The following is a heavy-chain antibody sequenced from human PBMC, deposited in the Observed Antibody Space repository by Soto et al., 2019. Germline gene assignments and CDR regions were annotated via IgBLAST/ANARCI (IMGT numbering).Heavy chain of an antibody. D-gene: IGHD6-13*01. CDR2: ISGSGGST. V-gene: IGHV3-23*01. J-gene: IGHJ4*02. CDR1: GFTFSSYA. CDR3: AKDREPTAAKYYFDY. Sequence: GGSLSLSCAASGFTFSSYAMSWVRQAPGKGLEWVSAISGSGGSTYYADSVKGRFTISRDNSKNTLYLQMNSLRAEDTAVYYCAKDREPTAAKYYFDYWGQGTLVTVSS.